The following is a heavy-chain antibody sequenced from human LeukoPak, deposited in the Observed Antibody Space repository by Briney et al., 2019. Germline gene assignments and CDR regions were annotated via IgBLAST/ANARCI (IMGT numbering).Heavy chain of an antibody. V-gene: IGHV3-23*01. J-gene: IGHJ6*02. D-gene: IGHD6-13*01. CDR3: AAQQLVLYYGMDV. CDR2: ISGSGGST. Sequence: GGSRRLACAASGFSFSSYAMSWVRQAPGKGLEWVSAISGSGGSTYYADSVNGRFTISRDNSKNTLYLQMNSLRAEDTAVYYCAAQQLVLYYGMDVWGQGTTVTVSS. CDR1: GFSFSSYA.